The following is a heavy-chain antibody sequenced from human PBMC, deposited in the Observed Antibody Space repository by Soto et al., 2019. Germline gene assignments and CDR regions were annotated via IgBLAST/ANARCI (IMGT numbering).Heavy chain of an antibody. V-gene: IGHV3-7*03. Sequence: GGSLRLSCVASGFTFISSFMGWIRQAPGKGLDWVANINQDGGVTYYVFSVEGRFTISRDKTKASLSLQMISLRGEDTAIHYCAGYCRGSGLYYLVNWGQGTPVTVSS. CDR2: INQDGGVT. CDR3: AGYCRGSGLYYLVN. J-gene: IGHJ4*02. D-gene: IGHD6-19*01. CDR1: GFTFISSF.